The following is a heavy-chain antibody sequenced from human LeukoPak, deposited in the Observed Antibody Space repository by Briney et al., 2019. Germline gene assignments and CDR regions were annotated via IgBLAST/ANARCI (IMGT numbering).Heavy chain of an antibody. CDR2: IIPIFGTA. CDR1: GYTFTTYA. D-gene: IGHD3-3*01. J-gene: IGHJ3*02. CDR3: ARQGGITVFGVAQPGGAFDI. V-gene: IGHV1-69*05. Sequence: GASVKISCKASGYTFTTYALNWVRQAPGQGLEWMGGIIPIFGTAKYAQKVQGRVTMSTDESTSTAFMELSSLRSEDSAVYYCARQGGITVFGVAQPGGAFDIWGQGTMVTVSS.